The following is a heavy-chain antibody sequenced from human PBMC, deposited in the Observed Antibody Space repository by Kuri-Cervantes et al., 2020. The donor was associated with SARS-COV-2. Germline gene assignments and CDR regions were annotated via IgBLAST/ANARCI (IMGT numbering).Heavy chain of an antibody. V-gene: IGHV3-15*01. Sequence: GESLKISCAASGLTLSNAWMSWVRQAPGKGLEWVGRIKSTTDGGTTDYAAPVKGRFTIPRDESKNTLYRQMNSLKTDDTAVYYCTAIPNWGQGTLVTVSS. J-gene: IGHJ4*01. CDR3: TAIPN. CDR1: GLTLSNAW. CDR2: IKSTTDGGTT.